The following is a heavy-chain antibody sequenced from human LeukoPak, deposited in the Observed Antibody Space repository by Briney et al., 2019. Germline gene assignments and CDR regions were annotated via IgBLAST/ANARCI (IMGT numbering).Heavy chain of an antibody. CDR3: AITMYYYDSNGYYSLDY. Sequence: TGGSLRLSCATSGVTFSNYGMHWVRQAPGKGLEWVAVIWYDGSKKYYADSVKGRFTISRDNSKNTLYLQMNSLRAEDTAVYYCAITMYYYDSNGYYSLDYWGQGTLVTVSS. V-gene: IGHV3-33*01. D-gene: IGHD3-22*01. J-gene: IGHJ4*02. CDR1: GVTFSNYG. CDR2: IWYDGSKK.